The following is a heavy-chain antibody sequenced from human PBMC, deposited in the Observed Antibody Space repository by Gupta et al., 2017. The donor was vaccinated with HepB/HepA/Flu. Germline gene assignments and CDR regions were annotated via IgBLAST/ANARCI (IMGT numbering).Heavy chain of an antibody. CDR2: ISANGFTT. D-gene: IGHD4-11*01. V-gene: IGHV3-23*01. Sequence: EVQLLESGGTLVQPGGSLRLSCAASGLTFSCYDISWVRQAPGKGLGWVSAISANGFTTYDADSVKGRFTVSRDNSDYTLYLQMNSLRAEDTAMYYCAVGVTTAGTGGGYYFFGFDVWGQGTTVTVSS. CDR3: AVGVTTAGTGGGYYFFGFDV. J-gene: IGHJ6*02. CDR1: GLTFSCYD.